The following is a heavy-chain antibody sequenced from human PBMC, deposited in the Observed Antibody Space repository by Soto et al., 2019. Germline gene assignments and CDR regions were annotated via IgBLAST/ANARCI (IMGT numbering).Heavy chain of an antibody. D-gene: IGHD3-16*02. V-gene: IGHV4-30-4*01. CDR1: GASIKSGNNF. CDR3: ARHDYREYVDRFDY. J-gene: IGHJ4*02. CDR2: IYYDGGT. Sequence: PSETLSLTCSVSGASIKSGNNFWSWIRQRPGKGLEWIGYIYYDGGTYYSPSLKSRVTLSVDTFRNQFSLKVTSVTAADTAIYFCARHDYREYVDRFDYWGPGTLVTVSS.